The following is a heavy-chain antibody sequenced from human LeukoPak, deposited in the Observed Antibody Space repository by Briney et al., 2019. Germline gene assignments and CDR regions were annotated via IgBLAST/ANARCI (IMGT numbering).Heavy chain of an antibody. CDR3: ARALYYYETSGYTFDS. D-gene: IGHD3-22*01. CDR1: NSSISSDYY. CDR2: IYHSGTT. J-gene: IGHJ4*02. V-gene: IGHV4-38-2*02. Sequence: SETLSLTCSVSNSSISSDYYWGWIRQSPGKGLEWIGSIYHSGTTHYYPSLKNRVSMSIDTSRNRFSLQLNSVTAADTAVYYCARALYYYETSGYTFDSWGQGTLVTVSS.